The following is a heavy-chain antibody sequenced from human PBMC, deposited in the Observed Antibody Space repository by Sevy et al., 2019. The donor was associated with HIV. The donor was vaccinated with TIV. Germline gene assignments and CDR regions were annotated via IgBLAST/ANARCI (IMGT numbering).Heavy chain of an antibody. V-gene: IGHV3-15*01. J-gene: IGHJ6*02. CDR3: TTDYYDSSGYPLYYYGMDV. D-gene: IGHD3-22*01. Sequence: GGSLRLSCAASGLTFSNAWMSWVRQAPGKGLEWVGRIKSKTDGGTTDYAAPVKGRFTISRDDSKNTLYLQMNSLKTEDTAVYYCTTDYYDSSGYPLYYYGMDVWGQGTTVTVSS. CDR1: GLTFSNAW. CDR2: IKSKTDGGTT.